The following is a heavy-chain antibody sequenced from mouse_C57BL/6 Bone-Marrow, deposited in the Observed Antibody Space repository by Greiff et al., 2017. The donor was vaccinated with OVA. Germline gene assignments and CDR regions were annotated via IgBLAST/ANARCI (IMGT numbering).Heavy chain of an antibody. V-gene: IGHV1-64*01. CDR1: GYTFTSYW. CDR3: ARSLANYYAMDY. CDR2: IHPNSGST. D-gene: IGHD1-1*01. Sequence: QVQLQQPGAELVKPGASVTLSCKASGYTFTSYWMHWVKQRPGQGLEWIGMIHPNSGSTNYNEKFKSKATLTVDKSSSTAYMQLSSLTSEDSAVYYCARSLANYYAMDYWGQGTSVTVSS. J-gene: IGHJ4*01.